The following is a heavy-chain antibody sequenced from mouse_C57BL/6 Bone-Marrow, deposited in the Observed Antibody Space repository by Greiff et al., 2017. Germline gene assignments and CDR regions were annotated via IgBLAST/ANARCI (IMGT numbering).Heavy chain of an antibody. Sequence: QVHVKQPGAELVKPGASVKMSCKASGYTFTSYWITWVKQRPGQGLEWIGDIYPGSGSTNYNEKFKSKATLTVDTSSSTAYMQLSSLTSEDSAVYYGASLITTVVGYDFDYGGQGTTLTVSS. D-gene: IGHD1-1*01. CDR1: GYTFTSYW. J-gene: IGHJ2*01. CDR2: IYPGSGST. CDR3: ASLITTVVGYDFDY. V-gene: IGHV1-55*01.